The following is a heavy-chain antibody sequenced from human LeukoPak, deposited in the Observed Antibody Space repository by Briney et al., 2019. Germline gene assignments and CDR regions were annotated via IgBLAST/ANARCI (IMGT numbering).Heavy chain of an antibody. V-gene: IGHV4-59*01. CDR1: GGSISSYY. CDR3: ARDKLGNDY. J-gene: IGHJ4*02. D-gene: IGHD7-27*01. CDR2: IYYSGST. Sequence: SQTLSLTCTVSGGSISSYYWSWIRQPPGKGLEWIGYIYYSGSTNYNPSLKSRVTISVDTSKNQFSLKLSSVTAADTAVYYCARDKLGNDYWGQGTLVTVSS.